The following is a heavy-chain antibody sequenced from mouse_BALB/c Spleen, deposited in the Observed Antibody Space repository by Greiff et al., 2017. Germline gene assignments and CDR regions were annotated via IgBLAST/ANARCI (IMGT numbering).Heavy chain of an antibody. CDR3: ARDGGHRYAMDY. CDR1: GFTFSDYY. Sequence: EVMLVESGGGLVKPGGSLKLSCAASGFTFSDYYMYWVRQTPEKRLEWVATISDGGSYTYYPDSVKGRFTISRDNAKNNLYLQMSSLKSEDTAMYYCARDGGHRYAMDYWGQGTSVTVSS. J-gene: IGHJ4*01. V-gene: IGHV5-4*02. CDR2: ISDGGSYT.